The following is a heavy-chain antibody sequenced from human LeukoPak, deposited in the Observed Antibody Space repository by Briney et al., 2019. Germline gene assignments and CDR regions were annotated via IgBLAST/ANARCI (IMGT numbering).Heavy chain of an antibody. J-gene: IGHJ4*02. Sequence: ASVKVSCKASGYTFTGYYMHWVRQAPGQGLEWMGWINPNSGGTNYAQKFQGRVTMTRDTSISTAYTELSRLRSDDTAVYYCAIDRGSTIDIFDYWGQGTLVTVSS. D-gene: IGHD3-10*01. CDR2: INPNSGGT. CDR3: AIDRGSTIDIFDY. CDR1: GYTFTGYY. V-gene: IGHV1-2*02.